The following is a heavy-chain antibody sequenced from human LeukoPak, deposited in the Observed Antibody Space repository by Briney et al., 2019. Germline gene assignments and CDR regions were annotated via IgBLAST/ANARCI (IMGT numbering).Heavy chain of an antibody. J-gene: IGHJ6*03. CDR2: INHSGST. CDR1: GGSFSGYY. Sequence: PSETLSLTCAVYGGSFSGYYWSWIRQPPGKGLEWIGEINHSGSTNYNPSLKSRVTISVDTSKNQFSLKLSSVTAADTAVYYCARDRLEQLGVNYYYYYMDVWGKGTTVTVSS. CDR3: ARDRLEQLGVNYYYYYMDV. D-gene: IGHD6-6*01. V-gene: IGHV4-34*01.